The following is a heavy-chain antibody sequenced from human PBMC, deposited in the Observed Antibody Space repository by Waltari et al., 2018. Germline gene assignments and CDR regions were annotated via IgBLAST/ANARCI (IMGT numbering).Heavy chain of an antibody. V-gene: IGHV4-34*01. Sequence: QVQLQQWGAGLLKPSETLSLTCAVYGGSFSGYYWCWIRQPPGKGLEWIGDINHSGSTNYNPSLKSRVTISVDTSKNQFSLKLSSVTAADTAVYYCARGGRTNWFDPWGQGTLVTVSS. CDR2: INHSGST. CDR3: ARGGRTNWFDP. CDR1: GGSFSGYY. J-gene: IGHJ5*02.